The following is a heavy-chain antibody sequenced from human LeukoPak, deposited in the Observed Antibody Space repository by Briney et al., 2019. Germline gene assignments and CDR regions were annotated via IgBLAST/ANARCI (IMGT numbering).Heavy chain of an antibody. CDR2: INSDGSST. V-gene: IGHV3-74*01. Sequence: GGSLRLSCAASGFTFSSYWMHWVRHAPGKGLVWVSRINSDGSSTSYADSVKGRFTISRDNAKNTLYLQMDSLRAEDTAVYYCARDFIRGYSYGYDYWGQGTLVTVSS. CDR3: ARDFIRGYSYGYDY. D-gene: IGHD5-18*01. CDR1: GFTFSSYW. J-gene: IGHJ4*02.